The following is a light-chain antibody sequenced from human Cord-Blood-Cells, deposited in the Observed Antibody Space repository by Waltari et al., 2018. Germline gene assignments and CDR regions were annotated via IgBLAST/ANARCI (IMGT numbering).Light chain of an antibody. Sequence: EIVLTQSPGTLSLSPGERATPSCRASQSVSNSYLAWYQQKPGQAPSLLNYGASSMPTGNPNRFSGSGSGTNFNLTISRLETEDFAVYYCQQYGSSTGTFGQGTKLEIK. CDR3: QQYGSSTGT. V-gene: IGKV3-20*01. CDR2: GAS. J-gene: IGKJ2*01. CDR1: QSVSNSY.